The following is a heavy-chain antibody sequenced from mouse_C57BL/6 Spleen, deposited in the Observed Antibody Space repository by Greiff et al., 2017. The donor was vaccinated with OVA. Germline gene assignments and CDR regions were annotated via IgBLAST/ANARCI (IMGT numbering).Heavy chain of an antibody. CDR2: ISNGGGST. Sequence: VKLMESGGGLVQPGGSLKLSCAASGFTFSDYYMYWVRQTPEKRLEWVAYISNGGGSTYYPDTVKGRFTISRDNAKNTLYLQMSRLKSEDTAMYYCARPLGWYFDVWGTGTTVTVSS. V-gene: IGHV5-12*01. D-gene: IGHD4-1*01. CDR3: ARPLGWYFDV. CDR1: GFTFSDYY. J-gene: IGHJ1*03.